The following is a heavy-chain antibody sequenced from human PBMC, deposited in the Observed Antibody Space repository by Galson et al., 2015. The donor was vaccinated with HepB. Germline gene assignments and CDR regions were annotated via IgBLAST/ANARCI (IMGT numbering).Heavy chain of an antibody. J-gene: IGHJ4*02. CDR3: ARDSYSGSYYSNY. Sequence: SVKVSCKASGGTFSSYAISWVRQAPGQGLEWMGRIIPILGIANYAQKFQGRVTITADKSTSTAYMELSSLRSEDTAVYYCARDSYSGSYYSNYWGQGTLVTVSS. CDR1: GGTFSSYA. V-gene: IGHV1-69*04. CDR2: IIPILGIA. D-gene: IGHD1-26*01.